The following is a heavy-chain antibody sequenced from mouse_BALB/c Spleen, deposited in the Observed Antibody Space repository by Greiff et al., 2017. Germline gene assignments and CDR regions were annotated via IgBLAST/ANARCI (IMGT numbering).Heavy chain of an antibody. V-gene: IGHV2-9*02. CDR2: IWAGGST. CDR1: GFSLTSYG. J-gene: IGHJ4*01. D-gene: IGHD2-1*01. Sequence: VKLQESGPGLVAPSQSLSITCTVSGFSLTSYGVHWVRQPPGKGLEWLGVIWAGGSTNYNSALMSRLSISKDNSKSQVFLKMNSLQTDDTAMYYCAREGYYGNYEDAMDYWGQGTSVTVSS. CDR3: AREGYYGNYEDAMDY.